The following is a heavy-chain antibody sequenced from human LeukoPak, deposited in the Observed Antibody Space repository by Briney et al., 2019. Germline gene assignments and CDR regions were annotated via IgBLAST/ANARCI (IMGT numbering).Heavy chain of an antibody. CDR3: ATDLQGQQLATDYAFDI. Sequence: SVKVSFEASGGTFSSYAISWVRQAPGQGLEWMGGIIPIFGTANYAQKFQGRVTITADRSTSTAYMELSSLRSEDTAVYYCATDLQGQQLATDYAFDIWGQGTMVTVSS. J-gene: IGHJ3*02. CDR1: GGTFSSYA. D-gene: IGHD6-13*01. CDR2: IIPIFGTA. V-gene: IGHV1-69*06.